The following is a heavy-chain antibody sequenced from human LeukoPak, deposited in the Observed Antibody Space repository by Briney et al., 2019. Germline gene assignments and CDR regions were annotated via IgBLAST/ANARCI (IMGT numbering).Heavy chain of an antibody. CDR3: ARDGWLQPSYYFDY. Sequence: PSETLSLTCAVSGGSFSGYYWTWIRQPPGKGLEWIGEINHSGSANYNPSLKSRVTISLDTSKNQFSLKLSSVTAADTAVYYCARDGWLQPSYYFDYWGQGTLVTVSS. D-gene: IGHD5-24*01. CDR2: INHSGSA. J-gene: IGHJ4*02. V-gene: IGHV4-34*01. CDR1: GGSFSGYY.